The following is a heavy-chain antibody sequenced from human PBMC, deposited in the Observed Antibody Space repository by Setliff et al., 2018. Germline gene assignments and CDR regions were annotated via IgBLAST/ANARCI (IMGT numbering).Heavy chain of an antibody. CDR3: ARGRVGVVRGVIYGMDV. CDR2: INHSGST. Sequence: SETLSLTCAVYGGSFSTYYWIRIRQPPGKGLEWIGEINHSGSTNYNPSLKSRVTISVDTSKNQFSLKLSSVTAADTAVYYCARGRVGVVRGVIYGMDVWGQGTTVTVSS. D-gene: IGHD3-10*01. CDR1: GGSFSTYY. V-gene: IGHV4-34*01. J-gene: IGHJ6*02.